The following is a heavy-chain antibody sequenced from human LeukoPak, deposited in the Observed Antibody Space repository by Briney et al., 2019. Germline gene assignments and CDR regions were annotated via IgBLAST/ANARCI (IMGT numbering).Heavy chain of an antibody. CDR3: AKDRVVAATRAGYGMDV. CDR1: GFTFSSYG. J-gene: IGHJ6*02. Sequence: PGGSLRLSCAASGFTFSSYGMHWVRQAPGKGLEWVAVISYDGSNKYYADSVKGRFTISRDNSKNTLYLQMNSLRAEDTAVNYCAKDRVVAATRAGYGMDVWGQGATVTVSS. CDR2: ISYDGSNK. V-gene: IGHV3-30*18. D-gene: IGHD2-15*01.